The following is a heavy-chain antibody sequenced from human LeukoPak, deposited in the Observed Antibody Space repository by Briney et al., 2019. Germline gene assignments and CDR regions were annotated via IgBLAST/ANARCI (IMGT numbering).Heavy chain of an antibody. CDR2: IRNKADTYTT. CDR1: GFTFSDHY. D-gene: IGHD1-26*01. CDR3: ARTTYSGSYGATFDI. V-gene: IGHV3-72*01. J-gene: IGHJ3*02. Sequence: GGSLRPACAASGFTFSDHYMDWVRQAPRKGLEWVGRIRNKADTYTTEYAAPVKGRFTLSRDDSKNSLYLQMNSLKTEDTAVYYCARTTYSGSYGATFDIWGQGTMVTVSS.